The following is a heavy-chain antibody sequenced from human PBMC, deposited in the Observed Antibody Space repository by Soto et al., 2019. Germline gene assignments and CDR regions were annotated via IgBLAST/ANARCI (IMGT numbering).Heavy chain of an antibody. CDR1: GYTFTSYG. V-gene: IGHV1-18*04. D-gene: IGHD2-2*01. Sequence: ASVKVSCKASGYTFTSYGISWVRQAPGQGLEWMGWISAYNGNTNYAQKLQGRVTMTTDTSTSTAYMELRSLRSDDTAVYCCAREWDCSSTSCYGSGYGMDVWGQGTTVTVSS. CDR2: ISAYNGNT. J-gene: IGHJ6*02. CDR3: AREWDCSSTSCYGSGYGMDV.